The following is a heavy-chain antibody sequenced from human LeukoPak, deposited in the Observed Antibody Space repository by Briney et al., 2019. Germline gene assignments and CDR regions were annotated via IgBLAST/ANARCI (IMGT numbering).Heavy chain of an antibody. CDR2: INHSGTT. CDR3: ASSYSSSSIDY. CDR1: GGSISSSVYY. V-gene: IGHV4-39*07. J-gene: IGHJ4*02. Sequence: SETLSLTCSVSGGSISSSVYYWGWIRQPPGKGLEWFGEINHSGTTNYNPSLKSRVTISVDTSKNQFSLKLSSVTAADTAVYYCASSYSSSSIDYWGQGTLVTVSS. D-gene: IGHD6-13*01.